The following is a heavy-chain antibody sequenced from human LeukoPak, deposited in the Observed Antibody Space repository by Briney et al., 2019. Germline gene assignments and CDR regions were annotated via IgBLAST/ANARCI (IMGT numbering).Heavy chain of an antibody. CDR3: ARVHFDYGDYFDY. CDR2: IYYSGST. Sequence: PSETLSLTCTVSGGSISSYYWSWIRQPPGKGLEWIGYIYYSGSTNYNPSLKSRVTISVDTSKNQFSLKLSSVTAADTAVYYCARVHFDYGDYFDYWGQGTLVTVPS. J-gene: IGHJ4*02. CDR1: GGSISSYY. D-gene: IGHD4-17*01. V-gene: IGHV4-59*08.